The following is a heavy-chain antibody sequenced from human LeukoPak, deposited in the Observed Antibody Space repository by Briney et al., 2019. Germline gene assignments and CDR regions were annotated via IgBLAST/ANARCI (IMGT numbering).Heavy chain of an antibody. CDR2: IYTSGST. CDR1: GGSISSYY. J-gene: IGHJ5*02. D-gene: IGHD5-12*01. Sequence: SETLSLTCTVSGGSISSYYWSWIRQPAGKGLEWIGRIYTSGSTNYNPSLKSRLTISVDTSKNQFSLKLSSVTAADAAVYYCARDLGYSGFDWAPWGQGTLVTVSS. V-gene: IGHV4-4*07. CDR3: ARDLGYSGFDWAP.